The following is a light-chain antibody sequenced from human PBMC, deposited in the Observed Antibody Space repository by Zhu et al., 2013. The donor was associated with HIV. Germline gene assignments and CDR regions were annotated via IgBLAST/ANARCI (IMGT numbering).Light chain of an antibody. J-gene: IGLJ1*01. CDR2: DVT. V-gene: IGLV2-14*03. CDR1: SSDVGAYNY. Sequence: QSALTQPASVSGSPGQSITISCTGTSSDVGAYNYVSWYQQHPAKAPKLMIYDVTNRPSGVSNRFSGSKSGNTASLTISGLQPEDDADYYCTSYTTSATLVFGTGTKVTVL. CDR3: TSYTTSATLV.